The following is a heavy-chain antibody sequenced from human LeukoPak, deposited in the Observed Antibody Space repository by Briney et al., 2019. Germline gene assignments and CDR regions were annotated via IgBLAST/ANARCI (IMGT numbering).Heavy chain of an antibody. CDR2: ISWNSGSI. CDR3: AKPPRRYSYGSEYFQH. V-gene: IGHV3-9*01. D-gene: IGHD5-18*01. CDR1: GFTFDDYA. Sequence: GGSLRLSCAASGFTFDDYAMHWVRQAPGKGLEWVSGISWNSGSIGYADSVKGRFTISRDNAKNSLYLRMNSLRAEDTALYYCAKPPRRYSYGSEYFQHWGQGTLVTVSS. J-gene: IGHJ1*01.